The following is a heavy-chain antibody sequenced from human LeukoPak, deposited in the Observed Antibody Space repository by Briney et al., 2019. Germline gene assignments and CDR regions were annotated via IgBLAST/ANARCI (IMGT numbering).Heavy chain of an antibody. D-gene: IGHD5-24*01. CDR2: ISAYNGNT. Sequence: ASVEVSCKASGYTFTSYGISWVRQAPGQGLEWMGWISAYNGNTNYEQKLQGRVTMTTDTSTSTAYMELRSLRSDDTAVYYCARHRTEMATSNFDYWGQGTLVTVSS. J-gene: IGHJ4*02. CDR1: GYTFTSYG. V-gene: IGHV1-18*01. CDR3: ARHRTEMATSNFDY.